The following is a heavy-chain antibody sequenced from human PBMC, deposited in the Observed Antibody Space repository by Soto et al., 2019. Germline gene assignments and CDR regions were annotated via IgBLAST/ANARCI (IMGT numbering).Heavy chain of an antibody. J-gene: IGHJ4*02. D-gene: IGHD6-13*01. CDR2: ISGSGGST. Sequence: WGSLRLSCAASGFTFSSYAMSCFRQSPVKWLEWVSAISGSGGSTYYADSVKGRFTISRDNSKNTLYLQMNSLRAEDTAVYYCAKVSIAAAEIDYWGQGTLVTV. CDR1: GFTFSSYA. V-gene: IGHV3-23*01. CDR3: AKVSIAAAEIDY.